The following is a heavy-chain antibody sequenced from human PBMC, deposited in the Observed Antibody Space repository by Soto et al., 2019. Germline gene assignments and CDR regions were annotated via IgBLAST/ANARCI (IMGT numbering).Heavy chain of an antibody. Sequence: QVQLQQWGAELLEPSETLFLTCAVYGGSVSGYYWSWIRQPPGKGLEWIGEINHSGSTNYNPSLKRRFTISVDTSKNQISQKLSSVTAANTAVYDCARVHGDYARGAFDYWGQGTLVTVSS. V-gene: IGHV4-34*01. CDR1: GGSVSGYY. CDR3: ARVHGDYARGAFDY. CDR2: INHSGST. J-gene: IGHJ4*02. D-gene: IGHD4-17*01.